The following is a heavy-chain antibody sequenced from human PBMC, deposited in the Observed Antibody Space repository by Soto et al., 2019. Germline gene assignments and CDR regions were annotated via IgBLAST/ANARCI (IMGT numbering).Heavy chain of an antibody. CDR3: ARLSEAYCSSTSCYNYYYMDV. J-gene: IGHJ6*03. Sequence: SETLSLTCTVSGGSISSYYWSWIRQPPGKGLEWIGYIYYSGSTNYNPSLKSRVTISVDTSKNQFSLKLSSVTAADTAVYYCARLSEAYCSSTSCYNYYYMDVWGKGTTVTVSS. CDR1: GGSISSYY. V-gene: IGHV4-59*08. D-gene: IGHD2-2*02. CDR2: IYYSGST.